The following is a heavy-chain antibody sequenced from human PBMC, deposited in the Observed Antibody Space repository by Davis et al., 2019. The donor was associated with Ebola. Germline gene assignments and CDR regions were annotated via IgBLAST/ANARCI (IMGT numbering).Heavy chain of an antibody. CDR3: ARDSVLRVAATPSDY. D-gene: IGHD6-19*01. Sequence: GESLKISCAAPGFPFSSYAMHWVRQAPGKGLEWVAVISYDGSNKYYADSVKGRFTISRDNSKNTLYLQMNSPRVEDTAVYYCARDSVLRVAATPSDYWGQGTLVTVSS. J-gene: IGHJ4*02. CDR2: ISYDGSNK. V-gene: IGHV3-30-3*01. CDR1: GFPFSSYA.